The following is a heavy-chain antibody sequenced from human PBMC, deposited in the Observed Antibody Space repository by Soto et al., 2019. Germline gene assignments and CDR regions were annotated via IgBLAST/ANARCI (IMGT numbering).Heavy chain of an antibody. CDR1: GGSVSSNSAT. D-gene: IGHD1-26*01. CDR2: TYYRSKWYS. J-gene: IGHJ4*02. V-gene: IGHV6-1*01. CDR3: ARAAYSGSYQGYFDY. Sequence: SQTLSLTCVISGGSVSSNSATWNWIRQSPSRGLEWLGRTYYRSKWYSDYAVSVKSRITINPDTSKNQFSLQLNSVTPEDTAVYYCARAAYSGSYQGYFDYWGQGTLVTVSS.